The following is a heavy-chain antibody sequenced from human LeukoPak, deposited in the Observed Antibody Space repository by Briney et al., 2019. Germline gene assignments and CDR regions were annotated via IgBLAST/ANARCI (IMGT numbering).Heavy chain of an antibody. CDR2: IRYDGSNK. D-gene: IGHD3-10*01. CDR3: ARANYGSGSYKD. CDR1: GFTFSSYG. V-gene: IGHV3-30*02. Sequence: GSLRLSCAASGFTFSSYGMHWVRQAPGKGLEWVAFIRYDGSNKYYADSVKGRFTISRDNSKNTLYLQMNSLRAEDTAVYYCARANYGSGSYKDWGQGTLVTVSS. J-gene: IGHJ4*02.